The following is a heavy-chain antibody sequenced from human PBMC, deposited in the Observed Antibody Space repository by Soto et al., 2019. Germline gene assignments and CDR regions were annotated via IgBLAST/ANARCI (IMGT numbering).Heavy chain of an antibody. V-gene: IGHV4-59*08. CDR2: IYYSGST. D-gene: IGHD5-12*01. CDR1: GGSISSYY. J-gene: IGHJ5*02. Sequence: SETLSLTCTVSGGSISSYYWSWIRQPPGKGLEWIGYIYYSGSTNYNPSLKSRVTISVDTSKNQFSLKLSSVTAADTAVYYCARHSLLDIVATKKGWFDPWGQGTLVTVSS. CDR3: ARHSLLDIVATKKGWFDP.